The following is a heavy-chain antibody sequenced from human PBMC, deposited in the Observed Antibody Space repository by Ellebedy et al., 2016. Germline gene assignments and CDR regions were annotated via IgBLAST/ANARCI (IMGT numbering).Heavy chain of an antibody. CDR1: GGSISSGGYY. D-gene: IGHD2-21*01. CDR2: IYYSGST. Sequence: LRLSXTVSGGSISSGGYYWSWIRQHPGKGLEWIGYIYYSGSTYYNPSLKSRVTISVDTSKNQFSLKLSSVTAADTAVYYCARNTRTQVLWGSAWDAFDIWGQGTMVTVSS. J-gene: IGHJ3*02. CDR3: ARNTRTQVLWGSAWDAFDI. V-gene: IGHV4-31*03.